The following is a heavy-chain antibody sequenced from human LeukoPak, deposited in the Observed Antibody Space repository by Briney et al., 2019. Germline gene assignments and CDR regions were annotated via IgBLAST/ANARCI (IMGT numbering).Heavy chain of an antibody. CDR2: IFYSGST. CDR1: GGSISSGGYY. CDR3: AKDRGDTHNSGYFVY. J-gene: IGHJ4*02. D-gene: IGHD3-10*01. Sequence: PSETLSLTCTVSGGSISSGGYYWSWIRQPPEKGLEWIGYIFYSGSTDYNPSLKSRVTISGDTSKNQFSLKLSSVTAADTAVYYCAKDRGDTHNSGYFVYWGQGTLVTVSS. V-gene: IGHV4-61*08.